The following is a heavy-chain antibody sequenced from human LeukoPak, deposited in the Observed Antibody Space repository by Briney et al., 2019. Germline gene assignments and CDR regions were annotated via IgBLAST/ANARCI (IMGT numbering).Heavy chain of an antibody. D-gene: IGHD4-17*01. CDR1: GFTFSSYW. CDR2: IKQDGSEK. V-gene: IGHV3-7*01. Sequence: GGSLRLSCAASGFTFSSYWMSWVRQAPGKGLEWVANIKQDGSEKYYVDSVKGRFTISRDNAKNSLYLQVNSLRAEDNAVYCCARDHHGDSRFGYNWFDPWGQGTLVTVSS. J-gene: IGHJ5*02. CDR3: ARDHHGDSRFGYNWFDP.